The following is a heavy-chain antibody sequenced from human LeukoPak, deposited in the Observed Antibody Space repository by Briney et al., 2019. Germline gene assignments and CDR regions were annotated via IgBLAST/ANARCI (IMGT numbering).Heavy chain of an antibody. CDR1: GFTFKTYS. Sequence: GGSLRLSCVVSGFTFKTYSMNWVRQAPGKGLEWVSSISSGGTYVDYADSVKGRFTISRDNAKNSLYLQMNSLRGEDTAVYYCAREMATITPLGYWGQGTLVTVSS. J-gene: IGHJ4*02. CDR3: AREMATITPLGY. V-gene: IGHV3-21*01. CDR2: ISSGGTYV. D-gene: IGHD5-24*01.